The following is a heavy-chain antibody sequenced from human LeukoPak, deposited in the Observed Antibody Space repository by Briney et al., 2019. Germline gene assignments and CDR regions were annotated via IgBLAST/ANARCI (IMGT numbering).Heavy chain of an antibody. CDR2: IIPIFGTA. CDR1: GGTFSSYA. Sequence: GSSVKVSCKASGGTFSSYATSWVRQAPGQGLEWMGRIIPIFGTANYAQKFQGRVTITTDESTSTAYMELSSLRSEDTAVYYCARVPRITMIVDGAFDIWGQGTMVTVSS. V-gene: IGHV1-69*05. CDR3: ARVPRITMIVDGAFDI. J-gene: IGHJ3*02. D-gene: IGHD3-22*01.